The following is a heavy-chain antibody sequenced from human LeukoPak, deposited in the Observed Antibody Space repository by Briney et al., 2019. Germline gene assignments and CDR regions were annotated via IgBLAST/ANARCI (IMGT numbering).Heavy chain of an antibody. J-gene: IGHJ3*02. V-gene: IGHV4-59*08. Sequence: SETLSLTCTVSGDSISSDYWSWIRQPPGKGLEWIGYIYYSGTTNYNPSLKSRVTISVDTSKNQFSLKLSSVTAADTAVYYCARPGYSSGWDDAFDIWGQGTMVTVSS. CDR3: ARPGYSSGWDDAFDI. D-gene: IGHD6-19*01. CDR1: GDSISSDY. CDR2: IYYSGTT.